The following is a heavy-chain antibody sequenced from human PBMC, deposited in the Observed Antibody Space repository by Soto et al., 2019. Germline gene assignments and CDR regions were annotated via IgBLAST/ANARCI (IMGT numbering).Heavy chain of an antibody. V-gene: IGHV3-66*01. CDR3: ARGPYSSGWFPYFQH. CDR2: IYSGGST. J-gene: IGHJ1*01. D-gene: IGHD6-19*01. CDR1: GFTVSSNY. Sequence: EVQLVESGGGLVQPGGSLRLSCAASGFTVSSNYMSWVRQAPGKGLEWVSGIYSGGSTYYADSVKGRFTISRDNSKNTLYLQMNSLRAEDTAVYYCARGPYSSGWFPYFQHWGQGTLVTVSS.